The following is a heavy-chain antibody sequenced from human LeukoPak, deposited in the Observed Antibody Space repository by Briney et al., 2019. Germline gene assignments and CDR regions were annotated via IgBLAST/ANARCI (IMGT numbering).Heavy chain of an antibody. CDR1: GGSFSGYY. CDR2: INHSGST. V-gene: IGHV4-34*01. CDR3: ARYYCGSTDCPGIDY. J-gene: IGHJ4*02. Sequence: SETLSLTCAVYGGSFSGYYWSWIRQPPGKGLEWIGEINHSGSTNYNPSLKSRVTISVDTSKNQFSLRLTSVTAADTAVYYCARYYCGSTDCPGIDYWGQGTLVTVSS. D-gene: IGHD2-2*01.